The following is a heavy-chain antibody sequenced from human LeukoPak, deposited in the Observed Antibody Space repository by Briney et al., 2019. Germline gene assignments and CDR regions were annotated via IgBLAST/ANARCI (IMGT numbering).Heavy chain of an antibody. Sequence: GGSLRLSCVASGFTLKNAWMSWVRQAPGKGLEWVGRIRSKTDGGTTDYAAPVKGRFTISRDDSKNTLYLQMNSLKAEDTAVYFCATGTEQQWLSLDYWGQGTLVTVSS. D-gene: IGHD6-19*01. CDR2: IRSKTDGGTT. CDR3: ATGTEQQWLSLDY. J-gene: IGHJ4*02. V-gene: IGHV3-15*01. CDR1: GFTLKNAW.